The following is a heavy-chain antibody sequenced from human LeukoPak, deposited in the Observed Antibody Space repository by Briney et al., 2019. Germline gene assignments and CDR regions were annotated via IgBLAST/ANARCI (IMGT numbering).Heavy chain of an antibody. V-gene: IGHV3-11*04. CDR1: GFTFSDYY. D-gene: IGHD1-26*01. J-gene: IGHJ4*02. CDR2: ISSGGTTI. CDR3: ARRMMETSLVGADY. Sequence: AGGSLRLSCAASGFTFSDYYMSWIRQAPGKGVEWVSYISSGGTTIYYADSVKGRFTISRDNAKNSLYLQMNGLRADDTAVYYCARRMMETSLVGADYWGQGTLVTVSS.